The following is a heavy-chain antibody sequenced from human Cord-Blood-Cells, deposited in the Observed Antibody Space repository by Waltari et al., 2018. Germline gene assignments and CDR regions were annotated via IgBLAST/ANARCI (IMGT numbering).Heavy chain of an antibody. D-gene: IGHD6-13*01. V-gene: IGHV3-53*02. J-gene: IGHJ3*02. CDR1: GFTVSSNY. CDR3: AREKIAAAGTDAFDI. Sequence: EVQLVETGGGLIQPGGSLRLYCAASGFTVSSNYMSWVRQAPGKGLEWVEVIYSGGSTYYADAVKGRFTISRDNSKNTLYLQMNSLRAEDTAVYYCAREKIAAAGTDAFDIWGQGTMVTVSS. CDR2: IYSGGST.